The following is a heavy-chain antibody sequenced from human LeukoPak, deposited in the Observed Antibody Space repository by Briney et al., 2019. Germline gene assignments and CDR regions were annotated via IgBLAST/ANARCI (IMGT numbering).Heavy chain of an antibody. Sequence: SETLSLTCTVSGGSISSYYWSWIRQPPGKGLEWIGYIYYSGSTNYNPSLESRVTISVDTSKNQFSLKLGSVTAADTAVYYCARTYSSGWYEGAFDIWGQGTMVTVSS. CDR3: ARTYSSGWYEGAFDI. CDR2: IYYSGST. J-gene: IGHJ3*02. D-gene: IGHD6-19*01. V-gene: IGHV4-59*01. CDR1: GGSISSYY.